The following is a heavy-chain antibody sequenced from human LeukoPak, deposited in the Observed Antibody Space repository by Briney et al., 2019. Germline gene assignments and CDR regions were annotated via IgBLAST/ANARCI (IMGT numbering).Heavy chain of an antibody. D-gene: IGHD2-2*01. CDR2: IYTSGST. V-gene: IGHV4-4*07. Sequence: PSQTLSLTCTVSGGSISSYYWSWIRQPAGKGLEWIGRIYTSGSTNYNPSLKSRVTMSVDTSKNQFSLKLSSVTAADTAVYYCARGIVVVPAAVDNWFDPWGQGTLVTVSS. CDR1: GGSISSYY. CDR3: ARGIVVVPAAVDNWFDP. J-gene: IGHJ5*02.